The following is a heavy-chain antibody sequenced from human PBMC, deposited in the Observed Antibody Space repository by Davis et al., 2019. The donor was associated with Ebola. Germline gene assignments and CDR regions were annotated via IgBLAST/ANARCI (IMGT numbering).Heavy chain of an antibody. Sequence: GESLKISCKASGFTFSSYALNWVRQAPGKGLEWISVIGGSGGNTYYAGSVKGRFTISRDNSKNTLYLQMNSLRVEDTAIYYCAKGISSSCYSGVDDWGQGTLVTVSS. CDR1: GFTFSSYA. CDR3: AKGISSSCYSGVDD. CDR2: IGGSGGNT. D-gene: IGHD2-15*01. V-gene: IGHV3-23*01. J-gene: IGHJ4*02.